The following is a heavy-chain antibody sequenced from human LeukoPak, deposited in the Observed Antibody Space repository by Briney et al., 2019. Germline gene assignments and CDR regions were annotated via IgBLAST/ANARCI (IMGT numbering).Heavy chain of an antibody. CDR2: ITPSGGT. CDR1: GYTFTSYA. V-gene: IGHV1-2*02. Sequence: ASVKVSCKASGYTFTSYAMHWVRQAPGQGLEWMGWITPSGGTNYPQKFQGRVAITRDTSITTAYMELSRLSSDDTAVYYCARHPGKVTNDWYFDLWGRGTLVTVSS. CDR3: ARHPGKVTNDWYFDL. J-gene: IGHJ2*01. D-gene: IGHD4-23*01.